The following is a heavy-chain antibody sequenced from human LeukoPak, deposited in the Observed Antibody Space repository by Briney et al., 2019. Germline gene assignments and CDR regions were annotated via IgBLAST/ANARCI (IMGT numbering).Heavy chain of an antibody. CDR1: GFTFSNYA. D-gene: IGHD2-2*01. V-gene: IGHV3-21*01. CDR2: ISSSSSYI. Sequence: GGSLRLSCAASGFTFSNYAMSWVRQAPGKGLEWVSSISSSSSYIYYADSVKGRFTISRDNAKNSLYLQMNSLRAEDTAVYYCARXGTSYYGMDVWGQRTTVTVSS. J-gene: IGHJ6*02. CDR3: ARXGTSYYGMDV.